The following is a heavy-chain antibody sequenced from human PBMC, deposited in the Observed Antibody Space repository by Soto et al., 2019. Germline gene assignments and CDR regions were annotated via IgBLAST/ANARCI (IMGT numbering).Heavy chain of an antibody. V-gene: IGHV4-59*01. Sequence: PSETLSLTXTVSGGSISSYYWSWIRQPPGKGLEWIGYIYYSGSTNYNPSLKSRVTISVDTSKNQFSLKLSSVTAADTAVYYCAGVNYYDSRNNWFDPWGQGTLVTVSS. CDR2: IYYSGST. CDR3: AGVNYYDSRNNWFDP. J-gene: IGHJ5*02. CDR1: GGSISSYY. D-gene: IGHD3-22*01.